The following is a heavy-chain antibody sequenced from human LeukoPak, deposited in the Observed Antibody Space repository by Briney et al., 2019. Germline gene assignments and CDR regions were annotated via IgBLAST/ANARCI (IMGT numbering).Heavy chain of an antibody. Sequence: GGSLRLSCAASGFTVSSSYMSWVRQAPGKGLEWVSLIWSGGTTYYAASVKGRCTTSRDSSTNTLYLQMNSLRAEDTAVYYCTRDLNYYGSGSYNYWGQGTLVTVSS. CDR3: TRDLNYYGSGSYNY. CDR2: IWSGGTT. D-gene: IGHD3-10*01. CDR1: GFTVSSSY. J-gene: IGHJ4*02. V-gene: IGHV3-53*01.